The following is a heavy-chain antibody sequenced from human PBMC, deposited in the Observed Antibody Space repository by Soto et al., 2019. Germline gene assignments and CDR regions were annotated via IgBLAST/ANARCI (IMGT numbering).Heavy chain of an antibody. CDR3: ASRDYGETNAFDI. Sequence: GGSLRLSCAASGFTFSSYGMHWVRQAPGKGLEWVAVIWYDGSNKYYADSVKGRFTISRDNSKNTLYLQMNSLRAEDTAVYHCASRDYGETNAFDIWGQGTMVTVSS. CDR2: IWYDGSNK. J-gene: IGHJ3*02. D-gene: IGHD4-17*01. CDR1: GFTFSSYG. V-gene: IGHV3-33*01.